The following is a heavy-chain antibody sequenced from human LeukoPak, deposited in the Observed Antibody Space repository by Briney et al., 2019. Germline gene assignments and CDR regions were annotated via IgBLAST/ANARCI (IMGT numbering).Heavy chain of an antibody. J-gene: IGHJ4*02. D-gene: IGHD4-17*01. CDR2: ISGSGGTT. CDR1: GLTLSSYA. V-gene: IGHV3-23*01. CDR3: AKNFYGDYNFFFDY. Sequence: PGGSLRLSCAASGLTLSSYALAWVRQAPGKGLEWVSAISGSGGTTYYADSVKGHFTISRDNSKNTLYLQMNSLRAEDTAVYYCAKNFYGDYNFFFDYWGQGTLVTVSS.